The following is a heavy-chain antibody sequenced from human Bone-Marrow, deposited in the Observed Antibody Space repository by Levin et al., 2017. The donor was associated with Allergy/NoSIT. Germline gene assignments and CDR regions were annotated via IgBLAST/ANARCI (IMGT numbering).Heavy chain of an antibody. CDR2: INPNSGAT. V-gene: IGHV1-2*06. Sequence: GASVKVSCRTSGYTFTAYYIHWVRQAPGQGLEWVGRINPNSGATLYAQRFQGRVTMTEDTSINTAFMELSGLKSDDTAVYFCARRDFYDSETDYWGQGTLVTVSS. D-gene: IGHD3-22*01. CDR3: ARRDFYDSETDY. J-gene: IGHJ4*02. CDR1: GYTFTAYY.